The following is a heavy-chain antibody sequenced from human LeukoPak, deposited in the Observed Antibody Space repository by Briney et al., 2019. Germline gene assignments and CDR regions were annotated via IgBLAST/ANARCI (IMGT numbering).Heavy chain of an antibody. J-gene: IGHJ6*03. V-gene: IGHV3-33*01. Sequence: PGGSLRLSCAASGFAFSSYGMHWVRQAPGKGLEWVAVIWYDGSNKYYADSVKGRFTICRDNSKNALYLQMNSLRGEDTAVYYCARYPRCSSTSCDLHYYYYMDVWGKGTTVTVSS. CDR1: GFAFSSYG. D-gene: IGHD2-2*01. CDR3: ARYPRCSSTSCDLHYYYYMDV. CDR2: IWYDGSNK.